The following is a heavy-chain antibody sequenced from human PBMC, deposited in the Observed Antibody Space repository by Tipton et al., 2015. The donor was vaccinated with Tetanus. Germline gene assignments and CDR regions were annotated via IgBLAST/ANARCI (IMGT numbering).Heavy chain of an antibody. CDR1: GFIFSSYG. Sequence: SLRLSCAASGFIFSSYGIHWVRQAPGKGLEWVAVSWYDGTDTYYADSVKGRFTLSRDNSKNTLYLQMNSLRVEDTAVYYCAREADCSSGSCFSGDFDNWGQGTQVTVSS. CDR2: SWYDGTDT. J-gene: IGHJ4*02. CDR3: AREADCSSGSCFSGDFDN. D-gene: IGHD2-15*01. V-gene: IGHV3-33*01.